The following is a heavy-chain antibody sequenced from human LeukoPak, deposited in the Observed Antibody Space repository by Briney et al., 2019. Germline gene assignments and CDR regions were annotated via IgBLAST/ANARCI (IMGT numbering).Heavy chain of an antibody. CDR3: ARAPSEIGGYYPEYFRH. V-gene: IGHV3-74*01. CDR2: IKSDGST. D-gene: IGHD3-22*01. CDR1: GFTFSSYW. J-gene: IGHJ1*01. Sequence: NPGGSLRLSCAASGFTFSSYWMHWVRQAPGKGLVWVSRIKSDGSTNYADSVKGRFTISRDNAKNTLSLQMNGLRAEDTGVYYCARAPSEIGGYYPEYFRHWGQGTLVTVSS.